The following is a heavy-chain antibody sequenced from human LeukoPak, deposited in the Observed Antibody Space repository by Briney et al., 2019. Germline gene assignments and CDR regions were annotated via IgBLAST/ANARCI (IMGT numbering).Heavy chain of an antibody. CDR3: ASSTPWIQLWYGRDY. D-gene: IGHD5-18*01. Sequence: SETLSLTCAVYGGSFSGYYWSWLRQPPGKGLEWIGEINHSGSTNYNPSLKSRVTISVDTSKNQFSLKLSSVTAADTAVYYCASSTPWIQLWYGRDYWGQGTLVTVSS. J-gene: IGHJ4*02. V-gene: IGHV4-34*01. CDR1: GGSFSGYY. CDR2: INHSGST.